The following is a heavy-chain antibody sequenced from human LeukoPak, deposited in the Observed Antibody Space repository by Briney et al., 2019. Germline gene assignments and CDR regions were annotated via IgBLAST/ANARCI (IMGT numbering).Heavy chain of an antibody. J-gene: IGHJ6*03. V-gene: IGHV1-2*02. CDR3: ARVEEGYGSGRRENFYYYYMDV. D-gene: IGHD3-10*01. CDR2: INPNSGGT. CDR1: GYTFPGYF. Sequence: ASVTVSCKASGYTFPGYFLHWVGQAPGQGLEWMGGINPNSGGTNYAQKFQGRVTMTRDTSISTAYMELSRLRSDDTAVYYCARVEEGYGSGRRENFYYYYMDVWGKGTTVTISS.